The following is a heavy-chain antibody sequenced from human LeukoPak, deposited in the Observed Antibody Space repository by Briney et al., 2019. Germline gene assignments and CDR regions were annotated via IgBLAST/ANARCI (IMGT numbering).Heavy chain of an antibody. D-gene: IGHD3-22*01. CDR2: IYYSGST. Sequence: SETLSLTCTVSGGSISSYYWSWIRQPPGKGLEWIGYIYYSGSTNYSPSLKSRVTISVDTSKNQFSLKLSSVTAADTAVYYCASHYYDSSGYLRGDAFDIWGQGTMVTVSS. CDR1: GGSISSYY. J-gene: IGHJ3*02. V-gene: IGHV4-59*08. CDR3: ASHYYDSSGYLRGDAFDI.